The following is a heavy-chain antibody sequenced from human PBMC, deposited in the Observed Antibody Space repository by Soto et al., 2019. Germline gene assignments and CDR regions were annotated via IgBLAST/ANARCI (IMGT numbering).Heavy chain of an antibody. D-gene: IGHD1-1*01. CDR3: ARSGDNYNRLDY. Sequence: GGSLRLSCEGSGFTFSDYYISWIRQAPGKGLEWISYSSNSGTFSRYADSVKGRFSISRDNTKNLLYLQMNSLRAEDTAVYYCARSGDNYNRLDYWGQGTPVTAPQ. CDR2: SSNSGTFS. J-gene: IGHJ4*02. V-gene: IGHV3-11*06. CDR1: GFTFSDYY.